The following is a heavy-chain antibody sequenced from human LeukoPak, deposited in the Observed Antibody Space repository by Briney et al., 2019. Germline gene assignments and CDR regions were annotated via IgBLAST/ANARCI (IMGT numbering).Heavy chain of an antibody. CDR3: ARVRGTVNWFDP. V-gene: IGHV3-21*01. J-gene: IGHJ5*02. Sequence: GSLRLSCAASGFTFSSYSMNWVRQAPGKGLEWVSSISSSSSYIYYADSVKGRFTTSRDNAKNSLYLQMNSLRAEDTAVYYCARVRGTVNWFDPWGQGTLVTVSS. D-gene: IGHD4-11*01. CDR1: GFTFSSYS. CDR2: ISSSSSYI.